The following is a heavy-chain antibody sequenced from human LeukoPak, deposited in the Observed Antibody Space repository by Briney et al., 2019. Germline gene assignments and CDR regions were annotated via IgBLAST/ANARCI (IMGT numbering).Heavy chain of an antibody. CDR2: VDPEDGVT. D-gene: IGHD6-19*01. CDR3: AILIVAGTHFDY. J-gene: IGHJ4*02. V-gene: IGHV1-69-2*01. CDR1: GYTFTDYY. Sequence: ASVKISCKVSGYTFTDYYMQWVQQAPGKGLEWMGLVDPEDGVTIYAEKFQGRGTITADTSTDTAYMELSSLRSEDTAVYYCAILIVAGTHFDYWGQGTLVTVSS.